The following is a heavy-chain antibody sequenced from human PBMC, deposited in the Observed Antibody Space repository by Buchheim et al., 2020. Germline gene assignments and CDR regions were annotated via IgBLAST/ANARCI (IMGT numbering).Heavy chain of an antibody. V-gene: IGHV3-21*01. D-gene: IGHD6-13*01. J-gene: IGHJ4*02. CDR2: ISSSSSYI. Sequence: EVQLVESGGGLVKPGGSLRLSCAASGFTFSSYSMNWVRQAPGKGLDGVSSISSSSSYIYYADSVKGRFTISRDNAKNSLYLQMHSLRAEDTAVYYCARGGVLEAAGFDYWGQGTL. CDR3: ARGGVLEAAGFDY. CDR1: GFTFSSYS.